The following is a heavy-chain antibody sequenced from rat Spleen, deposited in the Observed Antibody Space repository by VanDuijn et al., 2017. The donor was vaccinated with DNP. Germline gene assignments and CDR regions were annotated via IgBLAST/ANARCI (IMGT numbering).Heavy chain of an antibody. CDR1: GFTFSNYG. CDR2: ITNSGGST. V-gene: IGHV5-27*01. CDR3: TTEGILRVPFDY. Sequence: EVQLVESGGGLVQPGRSLKLSCAASGFTFSNYGMTWVRQAPTKGLEWVASITNSGGSTYYRDSVKGRFTISRDNAKSTLYLQMDSLRSEDTATYYCTTEGILRVPFDYWGQGVMVTVSS. J-gene: IGHJ2*01. D-gene: IGHD1-7*01.